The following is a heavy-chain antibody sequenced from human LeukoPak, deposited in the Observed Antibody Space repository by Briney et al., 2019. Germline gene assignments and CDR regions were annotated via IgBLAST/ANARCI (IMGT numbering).Heavy chain of an antibody. J-gene: IGHJ5*02. Sequence: GGSLRLSCAASGFTFNIYCMSWVRQPPRKGLEWVSTISGGGENAHYADSMKGRFTVSRDNSKNTMYLQMNNLRGDDTALYYCTKDVGPGYDWFDPWGQGTQVTVSS. CDR1: GFTFNIYC. CDR3: TKDVGPGYDWFDP. D-gene: IGHD1-1*01. V-gene: IGHV3-23*01. CDR2: ISGGGENA.